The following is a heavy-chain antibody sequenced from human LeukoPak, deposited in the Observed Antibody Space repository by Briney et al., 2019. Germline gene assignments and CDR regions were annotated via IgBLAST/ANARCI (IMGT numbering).Heavy chain of an antibody. CDR2: IYYSGST. V-gene: IGHV4-59*01. J-gene: IGHJ5*02. CDR1: GGSISSYY. D-gene: IGHD3-22*01. CDR3: ARSGLAFHYYDSSGYYVNWFDP. Sequence: PSETLSLTCTVSGGSISSYYWSWIRQPPGKGLEWIGYIYYSGSTNYNPSLKSRVTISVDTSKNQFSLKLSSVTAADTAVYYCARSGLAFHYYDSSGYYVNWFDPWGQGTLVTVSS.